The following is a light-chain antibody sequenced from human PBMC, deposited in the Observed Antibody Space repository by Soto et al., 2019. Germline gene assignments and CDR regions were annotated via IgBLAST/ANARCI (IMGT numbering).Light chain of an antibody. Sequence: DIQMTQSPSSLSASIGDRVILTCQASQDIANSLNWHQHKPGKAPKLLIYDASNLERGVPARFSGSGSGTDFSFTISSLQPEDIATYYCQQYENLPPTFGQGTRLEIK. CDR3: QQYENLPPT. V-gene: IGKV1-33*01. CDR2: DAS. J-gene: IGKJ5*01. CDR1: QDIANS.